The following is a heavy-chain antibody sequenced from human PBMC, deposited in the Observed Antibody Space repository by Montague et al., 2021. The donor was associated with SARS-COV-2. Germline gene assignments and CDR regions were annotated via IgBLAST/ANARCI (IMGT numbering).Heavy chain of an antibody. CDR2: IYYSGST. J-gene: IGHJ4*02. D-gene: IGHD3-3*01. V-gene: IGHV4-61*08. CDR1: GGSISSGGYY. CDR3: ARAPVAHITIFGVVTSLDY. Sequence: SETLSLTCTVSGGSISSGGYYWSWIRQHPGKGLEWIGYIYYSGSTYYNPSLKSRVTISVDTSKNQFSLKLSSVTAADTAVYYCARAPVAHITIFGVVTSLDYWGQGTLVTVSS.